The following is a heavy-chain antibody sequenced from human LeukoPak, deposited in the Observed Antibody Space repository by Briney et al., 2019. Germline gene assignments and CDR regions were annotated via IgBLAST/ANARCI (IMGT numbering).Heavy chain of an antibody. CDR3: ARVGHYYYMDV. J-gene: IGHJ6*03. Sequence: ASVKVSCKASGGTFSSYAISWVRQAPGQGLEWMGRIIPILGIANYAQKFQGRVTITADKSTSTAYMELSSLRSEDTAVYYCARVGHYYYMDVWGKGTTVTVSS. CDR1: GGTFSSYA. CDR2: IIPILGIA. V-gene: IGHV1-69*04. D-gene: IGHD3-16*01.